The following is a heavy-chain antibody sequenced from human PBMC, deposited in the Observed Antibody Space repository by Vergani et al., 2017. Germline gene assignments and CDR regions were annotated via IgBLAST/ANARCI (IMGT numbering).Heavy chain of an antibody. D-gene: IGHD2-15*01. CDR1: GFTFSSYD. V-gene: IGHV3-13*01. J-gene: IGHJ3*02. CDR2: IGTAGDT. CDR3: AKAARFSWYSRGDAFDI. Sequence: EVQLLESGGGLVQPGGSLRLSCAASGFTFSSYDMHWVRQATGKGLEWVSAIGTAGDTYYPGSVKGRFTISRENAKNSLYLQMNSLRAEDTAVYYCAKAARFSWYSRGDAFDIWGQGTMVTVSS.